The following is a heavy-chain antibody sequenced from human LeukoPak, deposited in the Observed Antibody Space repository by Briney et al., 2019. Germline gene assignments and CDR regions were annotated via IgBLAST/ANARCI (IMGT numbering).Heavy chain of an antibody. CDR3: ARDHSYYDSGSYSNVDY. Sequence: GASVNVSCKASGYTFTAYYIHWVRQAPGQGLEWMGWINPNSGGTNYAQKFQGRVTMTRDTSSSTAYMELSRLRSDDTAVYYCARDHSYYDSGSYSNVDYWGQGTLVTVSS. D-gene: IGHD3-10*01. V-gene: IGHV1-2*02. CDR1: GYTFTAYY. CDR2: INPNSGGT. J-gene: IGHJ4*02.